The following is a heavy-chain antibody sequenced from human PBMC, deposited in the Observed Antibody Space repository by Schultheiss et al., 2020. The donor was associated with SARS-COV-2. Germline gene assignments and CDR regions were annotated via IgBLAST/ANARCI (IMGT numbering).Heavy chain of an antibody. Sequence: GESLKISCAASGFTFSSYGMHWVRQAPGKGLEWVAVIWYDGSNKYYADSVKGRFTISRDNSKNTLYLQMNSLRAEDTAVYYCAKDDSGGWYALPDYWGQGTLVTVSS. CDR1: GFTFSSYG. CDR3: AKDDSGGWYALPDY. D-gene: IGHD6-19*01. CDR2: IWYDGSNK. V-gene: IGHV3-33*06. J-gene: IGHJ4*02.